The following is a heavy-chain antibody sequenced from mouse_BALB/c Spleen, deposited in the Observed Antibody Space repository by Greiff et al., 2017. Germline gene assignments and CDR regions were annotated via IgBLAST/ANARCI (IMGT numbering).Heavy chain of an antibody. V-gene: IGHV5-6*03. CDR1: GFAFSSYG. Sequence: DVKLVESGGGLVKPGGSLKLSCAASGFAFSSYGMSWVRQTPDKRLEWVATISSGGSYTYYPDSVKGRFTISRDNAKNTLYLQMSSLKSEDTAMYYCARQITTNYYAMDYWGQGTSVTVSS. CDR3: ARQITTNYYAMDY. CDR2: ISSGGSYT. J-gene: IGHJ4*01. D-gene: IGHD2-4*01.